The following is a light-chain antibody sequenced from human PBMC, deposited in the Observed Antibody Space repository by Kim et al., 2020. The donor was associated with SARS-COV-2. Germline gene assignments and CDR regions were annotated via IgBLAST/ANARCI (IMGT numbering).Light chain of an antibody. CDR3: QQYGGSPIT. Sequence: EIVLTQSPGTLSLSPGERATLSCRASQSFSSNYLAWYQQKPGQAPRLLIYGASSRATGIPDKFSGSGSGTDFTLTISRLEPEDFAVYYCQQYGGSPITFGQGTRLEIK. J-gene: IGKJ5*01. CDR1: QSFSSNY. CDR2: GAS. V-gene: IGKV3-20*01.